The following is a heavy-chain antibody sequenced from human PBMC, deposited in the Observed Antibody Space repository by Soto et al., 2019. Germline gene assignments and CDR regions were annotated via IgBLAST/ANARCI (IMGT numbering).Heavy chain of an antibody. V-gene: IGHV3-30-3*01. CDR1: GFTFSSYA. CDR2: ISYDGSNK. D-gene: IGHD4-17*01. CDR3: ARVRDDYGDYGMDV. J-gene: IGHJ6*02. Sequence: QVQLVESGGGVVQPGRSLRLSCAASGFTFSSYAMHWVRQAPGKGLEWVAVISYDGSNKYYADSVKGRFIISRDNSKNTLYLQMNSLRAEDTAVYYCARVRDDYGDYGMDVWGQGTTVTVSS.